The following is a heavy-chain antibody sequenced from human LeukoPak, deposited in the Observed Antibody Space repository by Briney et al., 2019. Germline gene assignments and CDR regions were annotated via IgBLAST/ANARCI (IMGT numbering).Heavy chain of an antibody. V-gene: IGHV1-18*01. CDR2: ISAYNGNT. J-gene: IGHJ5*02. CDR1: VYTFTSYG. CDR3: ARVAAAGFHHNWFDP. D-gene: IGHD6-13*01. Sequence: ASVKVSCKASVYTFTSYGISWVRQAPGQGLEWMGWISAYNGNTNYAQKLQGRVTMTTDTSTSTAYMELRSLRSDDTAVYYCARVAAAGFHHNWFDPWGQGTLVTVSS.